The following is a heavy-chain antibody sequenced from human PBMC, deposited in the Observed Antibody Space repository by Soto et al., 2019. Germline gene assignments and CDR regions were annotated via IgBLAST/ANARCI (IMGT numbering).Heavy chain of an antibody. CDR1: GFTFSSYA. V-gene: IGHV3-30-3*01. J-gene: IGHJ4*02. CDR2: ISYDGSNK. CDR3: AERGSSSL. D-gene: IGHD6-6*01. Sequence: GGSLRLSCAASGFTFSSYAMHWVRQAPGKGLEWVAVISYDGSNKYYADSVKGRFTISRDNSKNTLYLQMNSLRAEDTAVYYCAERGSSSLWGQGTLVTVSS.